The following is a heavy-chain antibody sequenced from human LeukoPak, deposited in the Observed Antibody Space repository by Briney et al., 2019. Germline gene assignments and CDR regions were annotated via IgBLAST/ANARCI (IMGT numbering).Heavy chain of an antibody. CDR2: INPNSGGT. J-gene: IGHJ5*02. CDR1: GYTFTGYY. CDR3: ARALRYFDWLLDSYNWFDP. Sequence: ASVKVSCKASGYTFTGYYMHWVRQAPGQGLEWMGWINPNSGGTNYAQKFQGRVTMTRDTSISTAYMELSRLRSDDTAVYYCARALRYFDWLLDSYNWFDPWGQGTLVTVSS. V-gene: IGHV1-2*02. D-gene: IGHD3-9*01.